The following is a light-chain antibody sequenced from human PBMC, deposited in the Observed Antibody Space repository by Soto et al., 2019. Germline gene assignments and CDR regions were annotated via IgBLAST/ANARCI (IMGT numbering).Light chain of an antibody. CDR1: QSMSSY. Sequence: DIQMTQSPSSLSASVGDRVTISCRASQSMSSYLNWYQQKPGKAPKLLIYAASSLQSGVPSRFSGSGSGTDFTITIRSLQPEDFATYYCQQSYSSPLTFGGGTKVDIK. CDR2: AAS. V-gene: IGKV1-39*01. J-gene: IGKJ4*01. CDR3: QQSYSSPLT.